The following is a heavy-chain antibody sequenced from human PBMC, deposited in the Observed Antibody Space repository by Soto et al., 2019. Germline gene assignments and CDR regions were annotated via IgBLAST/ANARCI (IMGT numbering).Heavy chain of an antibody. V-gene: IGHV4-59*01. CDR2: IYYSGIT. D-gene: IGHD1-20*01. CDR1: GGSISSYY. CDR3: ARYKSTYYYGMDV. J-gene: IGHJ6*02. Sequence: QVQLQESGPGLVKPSETLSLTCTVSGGSISSYYWSWIRQPPGKGLEWIGYIYYSGITNYNPPLKRRVTXSXDXXKNQFSRKLSSVTAADTAVYYCARYKSTYYYGMDVWGQGTTVTVSS.